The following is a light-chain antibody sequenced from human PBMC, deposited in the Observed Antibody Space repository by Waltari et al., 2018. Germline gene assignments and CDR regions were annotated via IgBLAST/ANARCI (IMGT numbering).Light chain of an antibody. CDR2: GAS. Sequence: VLTQSPGTLSLSPGERATLSCKASQRLTKNYLAWYQQKPGQAPRLLIYGASSRVAGIPDRFSSSGSGTDFTLTISRREPDDFAVYYCQQYGSSIMYTFGQGTKLEIK. V-gene: IGKV3-20*01. CDR3: QQYGSSIMYT. J-gene: IGKJ2*01. CDR1: QRLTKNY.